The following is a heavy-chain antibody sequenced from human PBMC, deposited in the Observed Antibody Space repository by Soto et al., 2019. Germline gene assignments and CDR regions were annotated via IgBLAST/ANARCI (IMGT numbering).Heavy chain of an antibody. CDR1: GGSFSGYY. CDR2: INHSGST. J-gene: IGHJ5*02. Sequence: PSETLSLTCAVYGGSFSGYYWSWIRQPPGKGLEWIGEINHSGSTNYNPSLKSRVTISVDTSKNQFSLKLSSVTAADTAVYYCARGGRFTMIVVVWESAVNWFAPWGQGTLVTVSS. D-gene: IGHD3-22*01. CDR3: ARGGRFTMIVVVWESAVNWFAP. V-gene: IGHV4-34*01.